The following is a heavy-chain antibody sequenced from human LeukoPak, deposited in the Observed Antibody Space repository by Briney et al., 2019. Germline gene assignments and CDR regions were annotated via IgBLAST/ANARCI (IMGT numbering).Heavy chain of an antibody. Sequence: PGGSLRLSCAASRFPFSSYEMNWVRQAPGKGLEWVSYINTSGKTIYYADSVKGRFTISRDNAKNSLYLQMNSLRAEDTAMYYCAKDDDWGRYKHWGQGTLVTVSS. CDR3: AKDDDWGRYKH. J-gene: IGHJ1*01. V-gene: IGHV3-48*03. D-gene: IGHD3-16*01. CDR1: RFPFSSYE. CDR2: INTSGKTI.